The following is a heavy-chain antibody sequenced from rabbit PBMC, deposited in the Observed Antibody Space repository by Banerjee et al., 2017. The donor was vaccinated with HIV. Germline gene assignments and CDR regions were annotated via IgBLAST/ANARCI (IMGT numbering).Heavy chain of an antibody. CDR3: ARFTTYAGYADHGYPYGYFSL. V-gene: IGHV1S45*01. D-gene: IGHD7-1*01. CDR2: IYTSSSGST. Sequence: QEQLVESGGGLVQPEGSLTLTCTASGFSFSSSYYMCWVRQAPGKGLEWIGCIYTSSSGSTYYASWAKGRFTISKTSSTTVTLQMTSLTAADTATYFCARFTTYAGYADHGYPYGYFSLWGPGTLVTVS. CDR1: GFSFSSSYY. J-gene: IGHJ4*01.